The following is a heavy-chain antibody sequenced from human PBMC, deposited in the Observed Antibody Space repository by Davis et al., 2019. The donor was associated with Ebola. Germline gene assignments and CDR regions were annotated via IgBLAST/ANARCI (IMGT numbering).Heavy chain of an antibody. CDR2: IYYSGTA. Sequence: SETLSLTCSVSGGSINGYYWSWIRQSPGKGLEWIGYIYYSGTANYNPSLKSRLTMSVETSKNQLSLKLSSVTAADTAVYYCASPRRTATVNDAFDFWGQGTMVTVSS. CDR1: GGSINGYY. V-gene: IGHV4-59*08. J-gene: IGHJ3*01. D-gene: IGHD6-13*01. CDR3: ASPRRTATVNDAFDF.